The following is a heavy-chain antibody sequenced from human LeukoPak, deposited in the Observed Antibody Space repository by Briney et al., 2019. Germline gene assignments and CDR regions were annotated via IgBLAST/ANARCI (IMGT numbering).Heavy chain of an antibody. Sequence: GGSLRLSCSASGFTFSRYFMHWVRQAPGKGLEYVSAIRNDGGSTFYAGSLKGRFTISRDNSKNILYLQMSSLRAEDTAVYYCVIVDTTMVADYGTDVWGQGTTVTVSS. J-gene: IGHJ6*02. V-gene: IGHV3-64D*08. CDR3: VIVDTTMVADYGTDV. D-gene: IGHD5-18*01. CDR1: GFTFSRYF. CDR2: IRNDGGST.